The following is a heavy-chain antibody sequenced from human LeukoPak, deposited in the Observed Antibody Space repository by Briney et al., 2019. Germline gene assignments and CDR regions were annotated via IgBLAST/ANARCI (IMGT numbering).Heavy chain of an antibody. V-gene: IGHV4-34*01. D-gene: IGHD3-22*01. CDR2: INHSGST. Sequence: PSETLSLTCAVYGGSFSGYYWSWIRQPPGKGLEWIGEINHSGSTNYNPSLKSRVTISVDTSKNQFSLKLSSVTAADTAVYYCARAPSGYYFDYWGQGTLVTVSS. CDR3: ARAPSGYYFDY. J-gene: IGHJ4*02. CDR1: GGSFSGYY.